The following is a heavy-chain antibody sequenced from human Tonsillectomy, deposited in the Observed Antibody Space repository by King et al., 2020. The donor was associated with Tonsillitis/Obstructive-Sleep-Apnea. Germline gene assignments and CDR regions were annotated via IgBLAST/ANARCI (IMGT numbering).Heavy chain of an antibody. CDR1: GGSISSGGYS. Sequence: QLQESGSGLVKPSQTLSLTCAVSGGSISSGGYSWSWIRQPPGKGLEWIGYIYHSGSTYYNPSLKSRVTISVDRSKNQFSLKLSSVTAADTAVYYCAILYGESTTYYFDYWGQGTLVTVSS. CDR2: IYHSGST. J-gene: IGHJ4*02. CDR3: AILYGESTTYYFDY. D-gene: IGHD2/OR15-2a*01. V-gene: IGHV4-30-2*01.